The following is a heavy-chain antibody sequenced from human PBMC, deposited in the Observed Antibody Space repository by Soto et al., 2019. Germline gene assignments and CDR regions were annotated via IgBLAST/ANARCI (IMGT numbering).Heavy chain of an antibody. CDR1: GFTFSSYA. CDR3: ARDLKSVWDTAMVPGDY. J-gene: IGHJ4*02. CDR2: ISYDGSNK. Sequence: QVQLVESGGGVVQPGRSLRLSCAASGFTFSSYAMHWVRQAPGKGLEWVAVISYDGSNKYYADSVKGRFTISRDNSKTTLYLQMNGLRAEDTAVYYCARDLKSVWDTAMVPGDYWGQGTLVTVSS. D-gene: IGHD5-18*01. V-gene: IGHV3-30-3*01.